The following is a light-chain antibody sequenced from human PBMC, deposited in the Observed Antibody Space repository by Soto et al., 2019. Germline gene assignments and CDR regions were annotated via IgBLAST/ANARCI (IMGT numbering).Light chain of an antibody. CDR2: DAS. V-gene: IGKV3-11*01. Sequence: EIVLTQSPATLSLSPGERATLSCRASQSVSSYLAWYQQKPGQAPRLLIYDASNRATGIPARFSGSGSGTDFTLTISSLKTEDFAVYSCQQRSNWLLTFGGGTKVE. CDR1: QSVSSY. J-gene: IGKJ4*01. CDR3: QQRSNWLLT.